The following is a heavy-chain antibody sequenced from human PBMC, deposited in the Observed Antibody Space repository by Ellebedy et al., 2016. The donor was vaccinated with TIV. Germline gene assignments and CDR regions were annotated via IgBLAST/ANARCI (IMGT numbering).Heavy chain of an antibody. V-gene: IGHV4-39*07. Sequence: MPSETLSLTCTVSGGSISDSDYYWDWIRQPPGKGLEWIGSIHYRGSTYYNPSLQSRVTISVDTSKNQFSLNLSSVTAADTAVYYCARDPALPRGRFDTWGQGTLVTVSS. CDR1: GGSISDSDYY. J-gene: IGHJ5*02. CDR3: ARDPALPRGRFDT. CDR2: IHYRGST.